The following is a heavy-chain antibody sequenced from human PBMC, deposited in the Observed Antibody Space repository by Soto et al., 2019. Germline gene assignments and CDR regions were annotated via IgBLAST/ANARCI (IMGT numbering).Heavy chain of an antibody. D-gene: IGHD6-13*01. Sequence: ASVKVSCKASGYTFTSYGISWVRQAPGQGLEWMGWISVYNGNTNYAQTLQGRVTMTTDTSTSTTYMELRSLKSDDTAVYYCAREGIAAAGTARKTDYWGQGTLVTVSS. CDR3: AREGIAAAGTARKTDY. V-gene: IGHV1-18*01. CDR2: ISVYNGNT. CDR1: GYTFTSYG. J-gene: IGHJ4*02.